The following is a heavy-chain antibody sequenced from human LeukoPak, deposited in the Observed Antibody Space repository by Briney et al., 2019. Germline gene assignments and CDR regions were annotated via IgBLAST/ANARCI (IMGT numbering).Heavy chain of an antibody. Sequence: PSETLSLTCAVYGGSFSGYYWSWIRQPPGKGLEWIGEINHSGSTNYNPSLKSRVTISVDTSKNQFSLKLSSVTAADTAVYYCARSIRGAYSSSWYTRNWGQGTLVTVSS. CDR1: GGSFSGYY. D-gene: IGHD6-13*01. J-gene: IGHJ4*02. CDR3: ARSIRGAYSSSWYTRN. V-gene: IGHV4-34*01. CDR2: INHSGST.